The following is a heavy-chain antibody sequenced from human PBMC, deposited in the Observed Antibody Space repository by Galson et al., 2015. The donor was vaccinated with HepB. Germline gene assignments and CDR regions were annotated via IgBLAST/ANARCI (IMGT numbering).Heavy chain of an antibody. D-gene: IGHD2-15*01. CDR3: AKALGGRDPDAFDI. Sequence: LRLSCAASGFTFSSYGMHWVRQAPGKGLEWVAFIRYDGSNKYYADSVKGRFTISRDNSKNTLYLQMNSLRAEDTAVYYCAKALGGRDPDAFDIWGQGTMVTVSS. CDR2: IRYDGSNK. V-gene: IGHV3-30*02. J-gene: IGHJ3*02. CDR1: GFTFSSYG.